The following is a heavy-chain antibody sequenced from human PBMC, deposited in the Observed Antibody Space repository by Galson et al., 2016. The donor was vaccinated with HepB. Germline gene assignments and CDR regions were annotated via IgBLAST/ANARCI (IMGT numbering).Heavy chain of an antibody. J-gene: IGHJ6*02. V-gene: IGHV3-20*01. CDR3: ARGLVGSGMDV. D-gene: IGHD3-10*01. Sequence: LRLSCAVSGLTFDDYGMTWVRQAPGKGLEWVSGINWSGDSTAYADSVKGRFTMYRDDARNSLYLQMSSLRVEDTALYQCARGLVGSGMDVWGQGTTVTVSS. CDR1: GLTFDDYG. CDR2: INWSGDST.